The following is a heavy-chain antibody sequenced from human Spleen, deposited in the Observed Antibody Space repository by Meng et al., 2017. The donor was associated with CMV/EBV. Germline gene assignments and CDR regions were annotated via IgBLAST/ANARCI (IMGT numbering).Heavy chain of an antibody. D-gene: IGHD5-12*01. V-gene: IGHV1-46*01. Sequence: ASVKVSCKASGYTFTSYYMHWVRQAPGQGLEWMGIINPSGGSTSYAQKFQGRVTITMDEFPSTAFLELSDLRSEDTAVYYCAEAKGYSGYDFVEWGQGTLVTVSS. CDR3: AEAKGYSGYDFVE. CDR2: INPSGGST. J-gene: IGHJ1*01. CDR1: GYTFTSYY.